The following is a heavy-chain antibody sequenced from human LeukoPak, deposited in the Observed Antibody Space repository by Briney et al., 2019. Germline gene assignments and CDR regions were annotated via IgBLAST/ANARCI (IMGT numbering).Heavy chain of an antibody. J-gene: IGHJ4*02. V-gene: IGHV3-48*03. D-gene: IGHD5-12*01. CDR1: GVTFSSYE. CDR2: ISSSGSTI. Sequence: GSRRRSCAASGVTFSSYEMNWVRQAPGKGLEWVSYISSSGSTIYYADSVKGRFTISRDNAKNSLYLQMNSLRAEDTAVYYCARVMEWLQIDYWGQGTLVTVSS. CDR3: ARVMEWLQIDY.